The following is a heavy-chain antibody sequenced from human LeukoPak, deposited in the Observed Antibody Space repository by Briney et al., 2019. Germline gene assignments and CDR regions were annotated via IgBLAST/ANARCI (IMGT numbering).Heavy chain of an antibody. D-gene: IGHD3-22*01. CDR2: ISSSSSYI. Sequence: GGSLRLSCAASGFTFSSYSMNWVRQAPGKGLEWVSSISSSSSYIYYADSVKGRFTISRDNAKNSLYLQMNSLRAEDTAVYYCARDRRDSSGYYYPTWDHWGQGTLVTVSS. V-gene: IGHV3-21*01. CDR1: GFTFSSYS. J-gene: IGHJ4*02. CDR3: ARDRRDSSGYYYPTWDH.